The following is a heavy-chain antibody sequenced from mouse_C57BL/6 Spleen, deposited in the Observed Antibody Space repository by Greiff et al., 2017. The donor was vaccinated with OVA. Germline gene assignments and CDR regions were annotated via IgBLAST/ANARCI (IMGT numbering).Heavy chain of an antibody. D-gene: IGHD1-1*01. CDR3: ARLYYYGSREDYFDY. CDR2: IDPSDSYT. J-gene: IGHJ2*01. V-gene: IGHV1-50*01. CDR1: GYTFTSYW. Sequence: QVQLQQPGAELVKPGASVKLSCKASGYTFTSYWMQWVKQRPGQGLEWIGEIDPSDSYTNYNQKFKGKATLTVDTSSSTAYMQLSSLTSEDSAVYYCARLYYYGSREDYFDYWGQGTTLTVSS.